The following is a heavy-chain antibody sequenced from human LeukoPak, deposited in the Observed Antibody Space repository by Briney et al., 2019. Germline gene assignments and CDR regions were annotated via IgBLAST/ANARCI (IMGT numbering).Heavy chain of an antibody. J-gene: IGHJ4*02. V-gene: IGHV3-15*01. Sequence: GGSLRLSCAASGFTFSNAWMSWVRQAPGKGLEWVGRIKSKTDGGTTDYAAPVKGRFTISRDDSKNTLYLQMNSLKTEDAAVYYCTTEPYYYDSSGYDLYYFDYWGQGTLVTVSS. CDR2: IKSKTDGGTT. CDR3: TTEPYYYDSSGYDLYYFDY. CDR1: GFTFSNAW. D-gene: IGHD3-22*01.